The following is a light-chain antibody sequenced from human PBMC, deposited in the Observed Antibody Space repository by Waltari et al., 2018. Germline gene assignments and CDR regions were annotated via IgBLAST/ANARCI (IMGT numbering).Light chain of an antibody. CDR2: KIS. CDR1: QSLVHSDRNTY. Sequence: DIVMTQTPLSSPVTLGQPASISCRSSQSLVHSDRNTYLSWYQQRQGQPPRLLIYKISNRVSGVPDRFSGSGAGTEFTLKISRVEAEDVGVYFCLQATQFPLTFGGGTKLEIK. V-gene: IGKV2-24*01. J-gene: IGKJ4*01. CDR3: LQATQFPLT.